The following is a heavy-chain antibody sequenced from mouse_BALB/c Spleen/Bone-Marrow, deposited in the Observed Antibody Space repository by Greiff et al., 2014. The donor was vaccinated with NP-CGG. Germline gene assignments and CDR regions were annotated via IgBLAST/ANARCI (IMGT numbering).Heavy chain of an antibody. CDR1: GYRFTSYW. J-gene: IGHJ2*01. CDR3: TRKDGNYHFDC. CDR2: IYHGSGTT. Sequence: LQQSGSEVVRPGASVKLSCKASGYRFTSYWIHWVKQRPGQRLEWIGNIYHGSGTTNYDENFKSRATLTVDTSSSTAYMQLSYLTSEDSAVYYCTRKDGNYHFDCWGQGTALTVSS. D-gene: IGHD2-1*01. V-gene: IGHV1S22*01.